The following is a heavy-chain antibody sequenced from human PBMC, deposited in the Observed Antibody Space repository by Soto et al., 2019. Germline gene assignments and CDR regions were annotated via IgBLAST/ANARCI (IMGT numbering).Heavy chain of an antibody. CDR1: GFTFSSYA. Sequence: GGSLRLSCAASGFTFSSYAMSRVRQAPGKGLEWVSAISGSGGSTYYADSVKGRFTISRDNSKNTLYLQMNSLRAEDTAVYYCAARGYSGYDTIDYWGQGTLVTVSS. J-gene: IGHJ4*02. CDR3: AARGYSGYDTIDY. D-gene: IGHD5-12*01. V-gene: IGHV3-23*01. CDR2: ISGSGGST.